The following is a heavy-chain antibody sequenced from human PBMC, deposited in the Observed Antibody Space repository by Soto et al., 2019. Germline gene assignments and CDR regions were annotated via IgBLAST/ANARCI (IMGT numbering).Heavy chain of an antibody. CDR2: ISAYNGNT. J-gene: IGHJ6*02. CDR1: GYTFTSYG. V-gene: IGHV1-18*01. CDR3: ARARGGATRMDYYYYYYGMDV. Sequence: ASVKVSCKASGYTFTSYGISWVRQAPGQGLEWIGWISAYNGNTNYAQKLQGRVTMTTDTSTSTAYMELRSLRSDDTAVYYCARARGGATRMDYYYYYYGMDVWGQGTTVTVSS. D-gene: IGHD1-26*01.